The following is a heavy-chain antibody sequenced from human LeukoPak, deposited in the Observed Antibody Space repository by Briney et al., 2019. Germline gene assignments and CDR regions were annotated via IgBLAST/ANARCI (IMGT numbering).Heavy chain of an antibody. CDR1: GFTFSSYS. Sequence: QSGGSLRLSCAASGFTFSSYSMNWVRQAPGKGLEWVSYISSSSSTIYYADSVKGRFTISRDNAKNSLYLQMNSLRAEDMAVYYAHVYYDSSGYYFDYWGQGTLVTVSS. CDR2: ISSSSSTI. CDR3: HVYYDSSGYYFDY. D-gene: IGHD3-22*01. V-gene: IGHV3-48*01. J-gene: IGHJ4*02.